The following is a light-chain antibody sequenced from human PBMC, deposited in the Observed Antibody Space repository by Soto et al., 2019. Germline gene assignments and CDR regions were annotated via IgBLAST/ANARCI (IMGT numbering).Light chain of an antibody. CDR1: QSISTW. Sequence: DIQMIQSPSTLSASVGGRFTITCRASQSISTWLAWYQQKPGKAPKLLIYDASSLESGVPSRLSGSGSGTEFTLTISSLQPEDFPGYYCQQYNSYSTFGQGTKVDIK. V-gene: IGKV1-5*01. CDR2: DAS. J-gene: IGKJ1*01. CDR3: QQYNSYST.